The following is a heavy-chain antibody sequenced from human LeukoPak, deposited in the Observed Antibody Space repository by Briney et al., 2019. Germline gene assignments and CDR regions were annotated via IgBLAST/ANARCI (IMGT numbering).Heavy chain of an antibody. D-gene: IGHD3-22*01. J-gene: IGHJ5*02. CDR1: GYTFTSYY. CDR3: AREGRYYGTSALNAVNWFDP. Sequence: PGASVKVSCKASGYTFTSYYLHWVRQAPGQGLEWMGIINPSAGSTNYAQKFQGRVTMTRDMSTSTVYMELSSLRSEDTAVYYCAREGRYYGTSALNAVNWFDPWGQGTLVTVSS. V-gene: IGHV1-46*01. CDR2: INPSAGST.